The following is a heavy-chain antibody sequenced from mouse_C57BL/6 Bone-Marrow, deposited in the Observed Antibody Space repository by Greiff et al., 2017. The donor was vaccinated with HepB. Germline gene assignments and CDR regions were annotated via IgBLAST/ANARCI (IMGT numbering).Heavy chain of an antibody. CDR1: GYTFTDYE. V-gene: IGHV1-15*01. CDR2: IDPETGGT. D-gene: IGHD2-3*01. Sequence: QVQLQQSGAELVRPGASVTLSCKASGYTFTDYEMHWVKQTPVHGLEWIGAIDPETGGTAYTQKFKGKAILTADKSSSTAYMELRSLTSEDSAVYYCTRSDDRYCRSCFAYGGQGTGVTVSA. CDR3: TRSDDRYCRSCFAY. J-gene: IGHJ3*01.